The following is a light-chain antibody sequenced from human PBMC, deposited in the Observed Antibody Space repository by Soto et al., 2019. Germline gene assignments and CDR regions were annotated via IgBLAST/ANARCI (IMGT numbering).Light chain of an antibody. Sequence: QSVLTQPASVSGSPGQSITISCTGTSSVVGGYNFVSWYQQHPDKAPKLMIYDVTNRPSGVSNRFSGSKSGNTASLTISGLQAEDEADYYCSSYTSMSTYVFGTGTKVTVL. J-gene: IGLJ1*01. CDR2: DVT. CDR1: SSVVGGYNF. CDR3: SSYTSMSTYV. V-gene: IGLV2-14*01.